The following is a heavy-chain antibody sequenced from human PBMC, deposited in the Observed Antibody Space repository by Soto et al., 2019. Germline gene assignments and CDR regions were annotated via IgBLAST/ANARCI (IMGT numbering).Heavy chain of an antibody. V-gene: IGHV1-69*13. CDR3: ARGLYSYDPIDY. J-gene: IGHJ4*02. CDR2: IIPIFGTA. Sequence: SVKVSCKASGGTFSSYAISWVRQAPGQGLEWMGGIIPIFGTANYAQKFQGRVTITADESTSTAYMELSSLRSEDTAVYYCARGLYSYDPIDYWGQGTLVTVSS. CDR1: GGTFSSYA. D-gene: IGHD5-18*01.